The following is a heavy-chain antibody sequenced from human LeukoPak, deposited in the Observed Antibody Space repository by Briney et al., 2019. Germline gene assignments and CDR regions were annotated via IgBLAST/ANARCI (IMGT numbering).Heavy chain of an antibody. J-gene: IGHJ5*02. Sequence: GGSLRLSCAASGFIVSGDYMSWVRQAPGKGLEWVSVIYTGGQTYYADSVKGRFTISRDNSKNTLYLQMNSLRVEDTAVYYRARHDWFEPWGQGTLVTVSS. CDR3: ARHDWFEP. CDR2: IYTGGQT. CDR1: GFIVSGDY. V-gene: IGHV3-66*04.